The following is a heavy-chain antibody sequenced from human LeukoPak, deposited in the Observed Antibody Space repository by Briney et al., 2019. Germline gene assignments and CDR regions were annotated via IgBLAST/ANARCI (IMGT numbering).Heavy chain of an antibody. CDR1: GGSISSYY. J-gene: IGHJ5*02. Sequence: SETLSLTCTVSGGSISSYYWSRIRQPPGKGLEWIGYIYYSGSTNYNPSLKSRVTISVDTSKNQFSLKLSSVTAADTAVYYCASGNYYYDSSGYPTSWGQGTLVTVSS. CDR2: IYYSGST. V-gene: IGHV4-59*01. CDR3: ASGNYYYDSSGYPTS. D-gene: IGHD3-22*01.